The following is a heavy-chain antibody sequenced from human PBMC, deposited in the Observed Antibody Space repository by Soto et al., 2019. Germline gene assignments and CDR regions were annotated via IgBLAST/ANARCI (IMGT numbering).Heavy chain of an antibody. Sequence: QVQLVQSGAEVKKPGASVKVSCKASGYTFNAFYVHWVRQAPGHGLEWMGWMNPNNGDTYYAKKFEGWVSMTRDTSISTAYMELRELKSDDSAVYFCARAWGAGNFFHFNSWGQGTLVTVSS. V-gene: IGHV1-2*04. CDR1: GYTFNAFY. CDR3: ARAWGAGNFFHFNS. J-gene: IGHJ4*02. CDR2: MNPNNGDT. D-gene: IGHD3-10*01.